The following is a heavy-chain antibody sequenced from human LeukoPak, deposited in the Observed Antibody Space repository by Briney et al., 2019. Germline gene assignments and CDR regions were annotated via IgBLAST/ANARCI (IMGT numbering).Heavy chain of an antibody. V-gene: IGHV4-59*01. CDR2: IYYSGST. CDR3: ARYPNNHDSRFREKGFDY. J-gene: IGHJ4*02. CDR1: GGSISSYY. D-gene: IGHD3-22*01. Sequence: SETLSLTCTVSGGSISSYYWSWIRQPPGNGLEWIGYIYYSGSTNYNPSLKSRVTISVDTSKNQFSLKLSSVTAADTAVYYCARYPNNHDSRFREKGFDYWGQGTLVTVSS.